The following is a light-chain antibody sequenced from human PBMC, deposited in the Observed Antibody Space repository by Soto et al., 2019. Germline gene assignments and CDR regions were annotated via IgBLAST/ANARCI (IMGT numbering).Light chain of an antibody. J-gene: IGKJ3*01. V-gene: IGKV3-11*01. CDR1: QSVSSY. CDR2: DAS. Sequence: EIVLTQSPATLSLSPGERATLSCRASQSVSSYLAWYQQKPGQAPRLLIYDASNRATGIPARFSGSGSGTDFTLTISSLEPEDFAVYYCQQRSNWPPRGPFTFGPGTKVDIK. CDR3: QQRSNWPPRGPFT.